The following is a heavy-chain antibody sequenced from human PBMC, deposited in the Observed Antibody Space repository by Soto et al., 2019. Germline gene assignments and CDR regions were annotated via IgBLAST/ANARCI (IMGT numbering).Heavy chain of an antibody. J-gene: IGHJ3*02. CDR3: AREGGRHCSPTRCYNAFDI. D-gene: IGHD2-2*02. CDR1: GFSFSAFS. V-gene: IGHV3-48*02. Sequence: GGSLRLSCVSSGFSFSAFSMNWVRQAPGKGLEWVSYISSSSSTIYYADPVKGRLTISRDNAKNSLFLQMDSLRDEDTAVYYCAREGGRHCSPTRCYNAFDIWGQGTMVTVSS. CDR2: ISSSSSTI.